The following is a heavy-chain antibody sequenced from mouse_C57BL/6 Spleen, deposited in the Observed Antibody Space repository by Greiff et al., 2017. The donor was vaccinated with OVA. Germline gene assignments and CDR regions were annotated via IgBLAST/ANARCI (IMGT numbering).Heavy chain of an antibody. V-gene: IGHV1-50*01. CDR3: ARYRYYYGSSYPAWLAY. Sequence: QVQLQQPGAELVKPGASVKLSCKASGYTFTSYWMQWVKQRPGQGLEWIGEIDPSDSYTNYNQKFKGKATLTVDTSSSTAYMQLSSLTSEDSAVYYCARYRYYYGSSYPAWLAYWGQGTLVTVSA. CDR1: GYTFTSYW. J-gene: IGHJ3*01. D-gene: IGHD1-1*01. CDR2: IDPSDSYT.